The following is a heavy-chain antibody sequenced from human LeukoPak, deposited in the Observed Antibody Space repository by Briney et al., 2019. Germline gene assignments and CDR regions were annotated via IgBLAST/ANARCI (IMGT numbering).Heavy chain of an antibody. CDR1: GFIVRNTY. CDR3: AXXRVWGYASNFDY. V-gene: IGHV3-21*04. Sequence: GSLXXXCAASGFIVRNTYMSWVRQAPGKGLEWVSSISSSSSYIYYADSVKGRFTLSRDNSKNTLYLQMNSLRAEDTAVYFCAXXRVWGYASNFDYWGQGTLVAVSS. CDR2: ISSSSSYI. D-gene: IGHD3-16*01. J-gene: IGHJ4*02.